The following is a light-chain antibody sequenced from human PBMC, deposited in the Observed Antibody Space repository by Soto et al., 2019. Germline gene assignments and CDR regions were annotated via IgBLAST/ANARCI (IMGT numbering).Light chain of an antibody. CDR2: EVS. Sequence: QSVRTQRGSAAWSPVQAVTISCTGTSSDVGSYNLVSWYQRHPGKAPKLMIYEVSKRPSGVSNRFSGSKSGNTASLTISGLQAEDEADYYCCSYAGSSTVFGTGTKVTVL. CDR1: SSDVGSYNL. V-gene: IGLV2-23*02. J-gene: IGLJ1*01. CDR3: CSYAGSSTV.